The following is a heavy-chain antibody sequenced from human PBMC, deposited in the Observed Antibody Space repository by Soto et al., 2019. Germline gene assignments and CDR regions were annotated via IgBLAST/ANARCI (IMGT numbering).Heavy chain of an antibody. V-gene: IGHV3-74*01. CDR2: VNNDGSGT. CDR1: GFTFSNYW. CDR3: TRGGFMHAFDM. D-gene: IGHD2-8*01. Sequence: LRLSCATSGFTFSNYWMHWVRQAPGKGLVLVSRVNNDGSGTIYADSVKGRFTISRDNAKNTVYLEMNSLRAEDTALYFCTRGGFMHAFDMWGQGTTVTVSS. J-gene: IGHJ3*02.